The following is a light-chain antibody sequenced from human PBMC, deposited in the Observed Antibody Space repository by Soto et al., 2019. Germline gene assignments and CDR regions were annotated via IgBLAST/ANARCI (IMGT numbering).Light chain of an antibody. Sequence: QSVLTQPPSGSGAPGQRVTISCTGSSSNIGAGYDVHWYQQLPGTAPKLLSYGNSNRPSGVPDRFSGSKSGTSASLAITGLRAEDGADYYCQSYDSSLSGWVFGGGTQLTV. CDR3: QSYDSSLSGWV. V-gene: IGLV1-40*01. CDR1: SSNIGAGYD. J-gene: IGLJ3*02. CDR2: GNS.